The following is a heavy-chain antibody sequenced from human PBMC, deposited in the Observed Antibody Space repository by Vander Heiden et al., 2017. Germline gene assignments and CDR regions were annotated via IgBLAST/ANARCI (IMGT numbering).Heavy chain of an antibody. CDR2: IKQDGSEK. V-gene: IGHV3-7*01. J-gene: IGHJ4*02. Sequence: EVQLVESGGGLVQPGGSLRLSCAASGFTFSNYWMSWVRQAPGKGLEWLANIKQDGSEKFYVDSMKGRFTISGDNAKNSLYLQMNSLRAEDTAVYYCARDSELRGSPEFEYWGQGTLVTVSS. D-gene: IGHD2-15*01. CDR1: GFTFSNYW. CDR3: ARDSELRGSPEFEY.